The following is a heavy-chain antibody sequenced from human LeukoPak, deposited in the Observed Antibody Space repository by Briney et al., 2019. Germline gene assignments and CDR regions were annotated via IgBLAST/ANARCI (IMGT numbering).Heavy chain of an antibody. V-gene: IGHV3-23*01. CDR1: GFTFSSYA. J-gene: IGHJ4*02. CDR2: ISGSGGST. CDR3: ARDLVGATAYFDY. Sequence: GGSLRLSCAASGFTFSSYAMSWVRQAPGKGLEWVSAISGSGGSTYYADSVKGRFTISRDNSKNTLYLQMNSLRAEDTAVYYCARDLVGATAYFDYWGQGTLVTVSS. D-gene: IGHD1-26*01.